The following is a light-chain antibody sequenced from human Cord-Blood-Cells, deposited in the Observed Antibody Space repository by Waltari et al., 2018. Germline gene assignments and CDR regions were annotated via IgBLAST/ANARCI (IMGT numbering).Light chain of an antibody. V-gene: IGLV2-14*01. CDR1: SSDVGGYNY. CDR3: SSYTSSSTLV. CDR2: DVS. Sequence: QSALTQHASVSGSPGQSITISCTGTSSDVGGYNYVSWYQQHPDKAPKLMIYDVSNRPSGVSNRFSGSKSGNTASLTISGLQAEDEADYYCSSYTSSSTLVFGGGTKLTVL. J-gene: IGLJ2*01.